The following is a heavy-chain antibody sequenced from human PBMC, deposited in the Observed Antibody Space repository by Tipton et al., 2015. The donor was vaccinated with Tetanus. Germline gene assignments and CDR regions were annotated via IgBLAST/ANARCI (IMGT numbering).Heavy chain of an antibody. V-gene: IGHV1-8*01. CDR1: GYTFTTSD. J-gene: IGHJ4*02. Sequence: QVQLVQSGPEVKKPGASVKVSCQASGYTFTTSDIIWLRQATGQGLEWMGWMNPNNGNTGSAQKFQGRVTMTRNTAISTAYMELNSLTSDDTAVYYCARASGYSYGPRNYFDYWGQGTLVTVSS. D-gene: IGHD5-18*01. CDR3: ARASGYSYGPRNYFDY. CDR2: MNPNNGNT.